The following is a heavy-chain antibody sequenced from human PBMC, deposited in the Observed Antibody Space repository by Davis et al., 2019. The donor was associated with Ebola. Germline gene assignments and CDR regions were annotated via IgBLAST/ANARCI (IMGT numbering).Heavy chain of an antibody. CDR2: INHSGST. Sequence: MPSETLSLTCAVYGGSFSGYYWSWIRQLPGKGLEWIGEINHSGSTNYNLSLKSRVTISVDTSKNQFSLKLSSVTAADTAVYYCVRERYFDWLPRYYFDYWGQGTLVTVSS. V-gene: IGHV4-34*01. J-gene: IGHJ4*02. CDR3: VRERYFDWLPRYYFDY. CDR1: GGSFSGYY. D-gene: IGHD3-9*01.